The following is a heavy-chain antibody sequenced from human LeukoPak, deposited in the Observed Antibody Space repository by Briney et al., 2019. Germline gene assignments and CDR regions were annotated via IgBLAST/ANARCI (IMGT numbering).Heavy chain of an antibody. Sequence: GASLKISFKVSGSRFISYWIAWVRPMPGKGLEWMGIISPGDSDTRYGPSFQGQVTISADKSISTAYLQWRSLKVSDTAMYYCARHGFGGKTSGLDIWGQGTMVTVSS. V-gene: IGHV5-51*01. CDR1: GSRFISYW. J-gene: IGHJ3*02. CDR2: ISPGDSDT. D-gene: IGHD2-15*01. CDR3: ARHGFGGKTSGLDI.